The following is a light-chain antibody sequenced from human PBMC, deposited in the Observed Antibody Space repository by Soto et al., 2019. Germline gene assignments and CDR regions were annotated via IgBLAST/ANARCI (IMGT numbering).Light chain of an antibody. CDR3: QQTYISSATM. Sequence: DIQMTQSPSSLSASVGDKVTITCRASHSISPYLNWYQHKPGKAPKLLIYDASALQSGVPSRFSGSGSGRDFTLNLTRLQPEDFATYYCQQTYISSATMFGQGTRVEIK. CDR1: HSISPY. CDR2: DAS. V-gene: IGKV1-39*01. J-gene: IGKJ2*01.